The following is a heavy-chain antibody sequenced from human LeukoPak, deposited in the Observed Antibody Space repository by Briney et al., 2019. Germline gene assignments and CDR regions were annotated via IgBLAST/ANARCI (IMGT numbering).Heavy chain of an antibody. CDR1: GFTFRSYA. CDR3: AKVGSGYYDHFDF. D-gene: IGHD3-22*01. CDR2: ISSSGGST. V-gene: IGHV3-23*01. Sequence: PGGSLRLSCAASGFTFRSYAMSWVRQAPGKGLEWVSAISSSGGSTYHADSVRGRFTISRDNSKNTQYLQMNSLRVEDTAVYYCAKVGSGYYDHFDFWGQGILVTVSS. J-gene: IGHJ5*01.